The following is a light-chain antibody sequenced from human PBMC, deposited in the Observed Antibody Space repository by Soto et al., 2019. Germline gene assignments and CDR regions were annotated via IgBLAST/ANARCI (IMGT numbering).Light chain of an antibody. CDR2: GAS. CDR1: QGNNTF. CDR3: QQLTARRFS. J-gene: IGKJ2*01. Sequence: IQLTQSPSSLSASVGDRVSISCRASQGNNTFVAWYQQKSGKAPKLLIYGASTLQSGVPSRFSGSGSGTECTLTISGLQPEDFATYYCQQLTARRFSFGQGTKLDIK. V-gene: IGKV1-9*01.